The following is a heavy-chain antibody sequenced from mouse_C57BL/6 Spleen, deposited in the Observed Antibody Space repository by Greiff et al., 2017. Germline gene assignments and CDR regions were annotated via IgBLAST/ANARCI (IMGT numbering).Heavy chain of an antibody. J-gene: IGHJ2*01. CDR3: ARLGGPEGYFDY. CDR1: GYAFSSYW. CDR2: IYPGDGDT. Sequence: QVQLQQSGAELVKPGASVKISCKASGYAFSSYWMNWVKQRPGKGLEWIGQIYPGDGDTNYNGKFKGKATLTADKSSSTAYMQLSSLTSEDAAVYGCARLGGPEGYFDYWGQGTTLTVSS. D-gene: IGHD3-3*01. V-gene: IGHV1-80*01.